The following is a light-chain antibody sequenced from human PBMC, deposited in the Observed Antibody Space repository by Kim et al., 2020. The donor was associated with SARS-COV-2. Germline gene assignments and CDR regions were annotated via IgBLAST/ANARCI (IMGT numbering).Light chain of an antibody. Sequence: PGGTVTTTCASSAEAITSAYYANWFQQKPGQAPRSLIYNTDNKRSWTPARFSGSLLGGRAALTLSGVQPEDEADYYCLLFNGGAPVFGGGTQLTVL. J-gene: IGLJ2*01. V-gene: IGLV7-43*01. CDR3: LLFNGGAPV. CDR2: NTD. CDR1: AEAITSAYY.